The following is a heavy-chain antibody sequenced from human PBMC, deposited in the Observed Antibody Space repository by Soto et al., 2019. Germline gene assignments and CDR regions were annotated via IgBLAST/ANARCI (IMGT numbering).Heavy chain of an antibody. V-gene: IGHV4-59*01. J-gene: IGHJ6*02. CDR1: GGSISSYY. Sequence: SETLSLTCTVSGGSISSYYWSWIRQPPGKGLEWIGYIYYSGSTNYNPSLKSRVTISIDTSKNQFSLKLSSVTAADTAVYYCARDHSRPSGYTYGYYYGMDVWGQGTTVTVSS. D-gene: IGHD5-18*01. CDR3: ARDHSRPSGYTYGYYYGMDV. CDR2: IYYSGST.